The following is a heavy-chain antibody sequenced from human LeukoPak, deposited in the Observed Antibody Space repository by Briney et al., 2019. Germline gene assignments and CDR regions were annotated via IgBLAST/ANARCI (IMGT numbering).Heavy chain of an antibody. D-gene: IGHD2-21*02. CDR2: IYPGDSDT. CDR1: GYSFTTSW. CDR3: ARLRVVTATDDAFDI. Sequence: GESLKISCKGSGYSFTTSWIAWVRQMPGKGLEWMGIIYPGDSDTRYSPSFQGQVTISADKSFSTAYLQWSSLKASDTAMYYCARLRVVTATDDAFDIWGQGTMVTVSS. V-gene: IGHV5-51*01. J-gene: IGHJ3*02.